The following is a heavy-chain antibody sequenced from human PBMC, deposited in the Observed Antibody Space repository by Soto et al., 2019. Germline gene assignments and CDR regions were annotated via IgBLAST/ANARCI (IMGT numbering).Heavy chain of an antibody. J-gene: IGHJ3*01. Sequence: ASVKVSCKASGYTFTSYGINWVRQAPGQGLEWMGWITTYNGKTNYAQNFQGRITMTTDTSTTTAYMELRSLRSDDTAVYYCARDRINMVRVAGGRCLRDPFDLWGQGTMVTVSS. CDR3: ARDRINMVRVAGGRCLRDPFDL. CDR2: ITTYNGKT. CDR1: GYTFTSYG. V-gene: IGHV1-18*04. D-gene: IGHD3-10*01.